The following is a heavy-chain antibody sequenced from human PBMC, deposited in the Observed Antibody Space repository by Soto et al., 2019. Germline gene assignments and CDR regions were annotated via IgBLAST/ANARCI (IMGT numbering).Heavy chain of an antibody. Sequence: QVQLVQSGAEVKKPGSSVKVSCTASEGTFNSYTLSWVRQAPGQGLEWMGRVIPMRGMADFAQKFKGRVMITADKSTSTAYMVLSSLRSDDTGLYYCATNYGSGSPHFDYWGQGTLITVSS. CDR2: VIPMRGMA. CDR3: ATNYGSGSPHFDY. CDR1: EGTFNSYT. J-gene: IGHJ4*02. V-gene: IGHV1-69*02. D-gene: IGHD3-10*01.